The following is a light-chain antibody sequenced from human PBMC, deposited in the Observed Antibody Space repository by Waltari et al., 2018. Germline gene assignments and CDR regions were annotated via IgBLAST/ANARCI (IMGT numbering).Light chain of an antibody. V-gene: IGKV3-15*01. J-gene: IGKJ2*01. CDR2: DVS. Sequence: EIIMTHLLATLSLLSGERATFSCRASQSVSSNLAWYQQKPGQAPRLLMYDVSIRGTGVPARFSGSGSGTEFTLTISSLQSEDFAVYYCQHYDNWPPYTFGQGTKLEIK. CDR1: QSVSSN. CDR3: QHYDNWPPYT.